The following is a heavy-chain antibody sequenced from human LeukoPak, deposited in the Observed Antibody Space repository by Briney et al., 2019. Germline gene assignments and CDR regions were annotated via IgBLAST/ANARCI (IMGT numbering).Heavy chain of an antibody. Sequence: VASVKVSCKTSGNSFTDYYMHWGRQAPGQGLEWMGWINPYSGGTSSAQKFQGRVSMTRDTSISTVYMQVSWLTSDDTAIYYCARADRLHGGPYLIGPWGQGTLVTVSS. CDR3: ARADRLHGGPYLIGP. D-gene: IGHD3-16*01. V-gene: IGHV1-2*02. CDR1: GNSFTDYY. CDR2: INPYSGGT. J-gene: IGHJ5*02.